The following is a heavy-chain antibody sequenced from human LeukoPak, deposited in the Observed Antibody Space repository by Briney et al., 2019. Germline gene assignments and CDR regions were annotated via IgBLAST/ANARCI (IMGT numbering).Heavy chain of an antibody. V-gene: IGHV3-15*01. D-gene: IGHD3-9*01. Sequence: PGGSLRLSCAASGFTFSSYEMNWVRQAPGKGLEWVGRMKSKTDGGTTDYAAPVKGRFTISTDDSTNTLYLQMNSLKTEDTAVYYCTTLRGYDILTGYYSHWGQGTLVTVSS. CDR2: MKSKTDGGTT. CDR1: GFTFSSYE. CDR3: TTLRGYDILTGYYSH. J-gene: IGHJ4*02.